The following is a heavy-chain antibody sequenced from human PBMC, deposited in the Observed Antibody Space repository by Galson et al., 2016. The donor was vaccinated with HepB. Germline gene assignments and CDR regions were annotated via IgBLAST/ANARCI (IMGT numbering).Heavy chain of an antibody. Sequence: PALVKPTQTLTLTCTFSGFSLSTSGMCVNWIRQPPGKALEWLALIDWDDDKYYTTSLKTRLTISKVTSKNQVVLTMTNMDPVDTATYYCAQSSYADVSWFDYWGQGTLVTVSS. V-gene: IGHV2-70*01. CDR2: IDWDDDK. D-gene: IGHD4-17*01. CDR1: GFSLSTSGMC. CDR3: AQSSYADVSWFDY. J-gene: IGHJ4*02.